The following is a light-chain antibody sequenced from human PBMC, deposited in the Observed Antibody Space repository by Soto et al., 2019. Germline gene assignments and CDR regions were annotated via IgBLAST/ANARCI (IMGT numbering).Light chain of an antibody. V-gene: IGKV3-15*01. CDR3: QQYNKWPPYT. Sequence: IVMTQSPATLSASPGERATLSCRASQSVSSNLAWYQQKPGLAPRLLIYGASTRATGIPARFSGSGSGTEFTLTISSLQSEDVAVYYCQQYNKWPPYTFGQGTKMEIK. CDR2: GAS. CDR1: QSVSSN. J-gene: IGKJ2*01.